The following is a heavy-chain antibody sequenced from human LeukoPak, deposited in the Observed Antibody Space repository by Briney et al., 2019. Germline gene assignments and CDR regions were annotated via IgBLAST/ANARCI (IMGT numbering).Heavy chain of an antibody. D-gene: IGHD6-13*01. CDR1: GFIFRNYG. CDR2: ISFDGSIE. CDR3: AKDLQHLVRTLSFDD. V-gene: IGHV3-30*18. Sequence: PGGSLRLSCAAAGFIFRNYGMHWVRQSPGKGLECVAVISFDGSIEYYADSVKGRFTISRDDSKNTLYLQMSSLRPEDTALYYCAKDLQHLVRTLSFDDWGQGTLVTVSS. J-gene: IGHJ4*02.